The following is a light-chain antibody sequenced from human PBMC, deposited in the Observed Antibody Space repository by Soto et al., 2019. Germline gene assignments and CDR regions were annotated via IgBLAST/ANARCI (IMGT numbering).Light chain of an antibody. CDR3: HQYNNWPPWK. CDR2: GAS. Sequence: EIVLTQSPATLSLSPWERATLSCRASQSVSSYLAWYQQKPGQAPRLLIYGASTRATGIPARFSGSGSGTEFTLTIRSLQSEDYAVYYCHQYNNWPPWKCGQGTKGDIK. V-gene: IGKV3-15*01. J-gene: IGKJ1*01. CDR1: QSVSSY.